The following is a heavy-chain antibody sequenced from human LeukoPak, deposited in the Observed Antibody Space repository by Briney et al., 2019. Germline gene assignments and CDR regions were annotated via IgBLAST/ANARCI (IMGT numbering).Heavy chain of an antibody. CDR1: GDSVSSNSAA. CDR3: ARDLVVVVTAIPEYYFDY. J-gene: IGHJ4*02. V-gene: IGHV6-1*01. D-gene: IGHD2-21*02. CDR2: TYYRSKWYN. Sequence: SQTLSLTCAISGDSVSSNSAAWNWIRQSPSRGLEWLGRTYYRSKWYNDYAVSVESRITINPDTSKNQFSLQLNSVTPEDTAVYYCARDLVVVVTAIPEYYFDYWGQGTLVTVSS.